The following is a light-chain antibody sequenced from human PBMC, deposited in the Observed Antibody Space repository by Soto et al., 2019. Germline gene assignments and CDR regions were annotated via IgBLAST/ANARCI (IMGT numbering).Light chain of an antibody. CDR1: QSVSNIH. J-gene: IGKJ2*03. CDR2: GAS. Sequence: EIVLTQSPGTLSLSPGERASLSCRASQSVSNIHLAWYQQKPGQAPRLLIYGASSRASGIPDRFSGSGSGTDFTLTISRREPADFAVYYCQHYGDSQYSFGQGTEIEIK. CDR3: QHYGDSQYS. V-gene: IGKV3-20*01.